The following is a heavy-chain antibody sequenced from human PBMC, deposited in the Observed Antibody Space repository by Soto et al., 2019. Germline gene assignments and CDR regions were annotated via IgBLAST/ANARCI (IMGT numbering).Heavy chain of an antibody. V-gene: IGHV3-23*01. CDR1: GFTFNTYG. D-gene: IGHD6-19*01. CDR3: AKDWGSGWFRSYFDS. J-gene: IGHJ4*02. Sequence: EVQLLESGGGLVQPGGSLRLSCAASGFTFNTYGMSWVRQAPGKGLEWVSVISSGGDSTYYADYVKGRFTISRDNSKNTLYLQMNSLRAEYTAVYYCAKDWGSGWFRSYFDSWGQGTLVTVSS. CDR2: ISSGGDST.